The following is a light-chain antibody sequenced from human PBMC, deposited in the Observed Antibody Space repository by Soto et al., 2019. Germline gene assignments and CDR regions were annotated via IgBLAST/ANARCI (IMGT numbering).Light chain of an antibody. CDR3: QQRSDWPPWT. CDR1: QSVSSY. Sequence: PGERATLSCRASQSVSSYLAWYQQKPGQAPRLLIYDASNRATGIPARFSGSGSGTDFTLTISSLEPEDFAVYYCQQRSDWPPWTFGQGTKLEIK. J-gene: IGKJ2*02. V-gene: IGKV3-11*01. CDR2: DAS.